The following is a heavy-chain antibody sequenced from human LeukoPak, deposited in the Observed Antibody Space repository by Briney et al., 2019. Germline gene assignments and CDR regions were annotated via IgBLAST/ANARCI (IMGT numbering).Heavy chain of an antibody. CDR1: GGSFSGYY. CDR3: ARGGRRITIFGVVMVWFDP. D-gene: IGHD3-3*01. Sequence: SETLSLTCAVYGGSFSGYYWSWIRQPPGKGLEWIGEINHSGSTNYNPSLKSRVTISVDTSKNQFSLKLSSVIAADTAVYYCARGGRRITIFGVVMVWFDPWGQGTLVTVSS. J-gene: IGHJ5*02. CDR2: INHSGST. V-gene: IGHV4-34*01.